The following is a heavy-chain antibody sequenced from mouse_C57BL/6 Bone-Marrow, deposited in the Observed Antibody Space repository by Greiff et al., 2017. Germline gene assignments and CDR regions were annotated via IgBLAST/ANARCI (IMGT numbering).Heavy chain of an antibody. D-gene: IGHD1-1*01. J-gene: IGHJ1*03. CDR1: GYAFSRSW. V-gene: IGHV1-82*01. CDR3: ARRTVVGRYFDV. CDR2: IFPGDGDT. Sequence: VQLQQSGPELVKPGASVKISCKASGYAFSRSWMNWVKQRPGKGLEWIGRIFPGDGDTNYNGKFKGKATLTADKSSSTAYMQLISLTSEDSAVYYCARRTVVGRYFDVWGTGTTVTVSS.